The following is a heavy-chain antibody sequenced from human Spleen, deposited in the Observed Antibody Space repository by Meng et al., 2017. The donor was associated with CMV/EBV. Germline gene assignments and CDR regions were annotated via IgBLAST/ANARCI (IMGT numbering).Heavy chain of an antibody. CDR2: NNPNSGGT. Sequence: SGSTFTGSYMHWVRQAPGQGLEWMGWNNPNSGGTNNAQKFQGRVTMTRDTSISTAYMELSRLRSDDTAVYYCARVQTPTTYNWFDPWGQGTLVTVSS. CDR1: GSTFTGSY. CDR3: ARVQTPTTYNWFDP. J-gene: IGHJ5*02. D-gene: IGHD4-23*01. V-gene: IGHV1-2*02.